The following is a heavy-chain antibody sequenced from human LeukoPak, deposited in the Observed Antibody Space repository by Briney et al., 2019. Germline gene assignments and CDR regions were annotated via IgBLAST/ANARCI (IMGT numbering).Heavy chain of an antibody. J-gene: IGHJ4*02. CDR1: GFTFSSYA. CDR2: ISYDGSNK. D-gene: IGHD2-15*01. CDR3: ATRDPCSGGSCYGLGY. V-gene: IGHV3-30-3*01. Sequence: PGGSLRLSCAASGFTFSSYAMHWVRQAPGKGLEWVAVISYDGSNKYYADSVKGRFTISRDNSKNTLYLLMNSLRAEDTAVYYCATRDPCSGGSCYGLGYWGQGTLVTVSS.